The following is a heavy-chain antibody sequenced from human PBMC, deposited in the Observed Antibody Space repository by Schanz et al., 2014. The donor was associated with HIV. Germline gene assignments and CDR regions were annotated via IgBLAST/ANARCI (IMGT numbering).Heavy chain of an antibody. CDR1: GFTFSSYG. Sequence: VQLLESGGGLVQPGGSLRLSCAASGFTFSSYGMHWVRQAPGKGLEWVAVISYDGSKKYYADSVKGRFTISRDNAKNSLYLQMNSLRVEDTAVYYCASRGGSSWYENWFDPWGQGTLVTVSS. CDR2: ISYDGSKK. D-gene: IGHD6-13*01. CDR3: ASRGGSSWYENWFDP. J-gene: IGHJ5*02. V-gene: IGHV3-30*03.